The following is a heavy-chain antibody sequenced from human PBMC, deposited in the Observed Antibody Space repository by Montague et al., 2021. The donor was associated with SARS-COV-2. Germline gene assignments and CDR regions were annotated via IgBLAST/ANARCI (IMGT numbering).Heavy chain of an antibody. Sequence: SETLSLTCAVYGGSFNDYYWSWIRQPPGKGLEWIGEINHGGITNYSPSLRSRVTISADTSKNQFSLKVKSVTAADTANYYCARGHQGVAMIVVVMIGAEYYFDYWGQGSLVTVSS. CDR3: ARGHQGVAMIVVVMIGAEYYFDY. J-gene: IGHJ4*02. CDR1: GGSFNDYY. CDR2: INHGGIT. D-gene: IGHD3-22*01. V-gene: IGHV4-34*01.